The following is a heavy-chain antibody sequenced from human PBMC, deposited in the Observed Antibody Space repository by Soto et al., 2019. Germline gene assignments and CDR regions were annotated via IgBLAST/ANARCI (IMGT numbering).Heavy chain of an antibody. Sequence: SETLSLTCTVSGGSISSSSYYWGWIRQPPGKGLEWIGSIYYSGSTYYNPSLKSRVTISVDTSKNQFSLKLSSVTAADTAVYYCARHLPLDTAMVTFDYWGQGTLVTVSS. J-gene: IGHJ4*02. CDR2: IYYSGST. CDR1: GGSISSSSYY. CDR3: ARHLPLDTAMVTFDY. D-gene: IGHD5-18*01. V-gene: IGHV4-39*01.